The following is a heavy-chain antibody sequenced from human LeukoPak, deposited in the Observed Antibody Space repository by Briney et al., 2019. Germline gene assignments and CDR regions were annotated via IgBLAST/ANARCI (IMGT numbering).Heavy chain of an antibody. CDR3: ARHTYSYGPFDY. J-gene: IGHJ4*02. CDR1: GYDFTTYW. CDR2: IYPGDSDT. V-gene: IGHV5-51*01. Sequence: GESLMISCKGFGYDFTTYWIGWVRQMPGKGLGWMGIIYPGDSDTRYSPSFQGQVTISADKSISTAYLQWSSLQASDTAMYYCARHTYSYGPFDYWGQGTLVTVSS. D-gene: IGHD5-18*01.